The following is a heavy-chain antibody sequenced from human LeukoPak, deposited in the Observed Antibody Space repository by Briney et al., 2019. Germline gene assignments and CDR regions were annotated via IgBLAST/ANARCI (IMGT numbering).Heavy chain of an antibody. D-gene: IGHD2-15*01. V-gene: IGHV3-15*01. J-gene: IGHJ4*02. Sequence: GGSLRLSCAASGFTFSNAWMSWVRQAPGKGLEWVGRIKSKTDGGTTDYAAPVKGRFTISRDDSKNTLYLQMNSLKTEDTAVYYCTTGYCSGGSCYSSYFDYWSQGTLVTVSS. CDR2: IKSKTDGGTT. CDR1: GFTFSNAW. CDR3: TTGYCSGGSCYSSYFDY.